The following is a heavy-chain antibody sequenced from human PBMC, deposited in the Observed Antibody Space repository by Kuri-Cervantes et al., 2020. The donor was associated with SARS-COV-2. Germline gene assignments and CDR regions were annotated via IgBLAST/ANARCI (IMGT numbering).Heavy chain of an antibody. CDR3: ARDALITMIRGIPSSYGMDV. CDR1: GFTFSSYS. J-gene: IGHJ6*02. V-gene: IGHV3-33*08. Sequence: LSLTCAASGFTFSSYSMNWVRQAPGKGLEWVALMWYDGSNKYYADSVKGRFTIARDDSKNTLYLQMNSLRAEDTAVYYCARDALITMIRGIPSSYGMDVWGQGTTVTVSS. CDR2: MWYDGSNK. D-gene: IGHD3-10*01.